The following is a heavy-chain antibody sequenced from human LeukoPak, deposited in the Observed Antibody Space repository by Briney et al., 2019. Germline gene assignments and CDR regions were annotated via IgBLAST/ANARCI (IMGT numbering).Heavy chain of an antibody. V-gene: IGHV3-23*01. CDR3: AKGYGSGSYYLDY. CDR1: GFTFSTYA. D-gene: IGHD3-10*01. J-gene: IGHJ4*02. Sequence: PGGSLRLSCAASGFTFSTYAMSWVRQAPGKGLEWVSAISGSAGSSVGSTYYADSVKGRFTISRDNSKNTLYLQMNSLRAEDTAVYYCAKGYGSGSYYLDYWGQGTLVTVSS. CDR2: ISGSAGSSVGST.